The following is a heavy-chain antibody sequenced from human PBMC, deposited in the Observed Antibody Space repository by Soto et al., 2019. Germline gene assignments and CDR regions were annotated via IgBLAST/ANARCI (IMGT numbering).Heavy chain of an antibody. CDR3: ARGIITYYDILTDRSYYYGMDV. D-gene: IGHD3-9*01. CDR1: GFTFSSYA. Sequence: PGGSLRLSCAASGFTFSSYAMHWVRQAPGKGLEWVAVISYDGSNKYYADSVKGRFTISRDNSKNTLYLQMNSLRAEDTAVYYCARGIITYYDILTDRSYYYGMDVWGQGTTVTVSS. V-gene: IGHV3-30-3*01. CDR2: ISYDGSNK. J-gene: IGHJ6*02.